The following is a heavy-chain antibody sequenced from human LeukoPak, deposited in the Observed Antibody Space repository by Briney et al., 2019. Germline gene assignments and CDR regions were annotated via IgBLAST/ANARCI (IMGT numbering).Heavy chain of an antibody. CDR1: GFTLRSYT. J-gene: IGHJ4*02. V-gene: IGHV3-48*01. D-gene: IGHD3-10*01. Sequence: GGSLRLSCAASGFTLRSYTMNWVRQAPGKGLEWVSYISSSSTIYYADSVKGRFTISRDNAKNSLYLQMNSLRAEDTAVYYCASSRSLWFGLDYWGQGTLVTVSS. CDR3: ASSRSLWFGLDY. CDR2: ISSSSTI.